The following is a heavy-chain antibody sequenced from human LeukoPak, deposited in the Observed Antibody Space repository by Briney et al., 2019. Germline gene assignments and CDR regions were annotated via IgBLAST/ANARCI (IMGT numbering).Heavy chain of an antibody. V-gene: IGHV4-4*02. Sequence: PSGTLSLTCAVSGGSISSSKWWSWVRQPPGKGLEWIGEIYHDGSTNYNPSLKSRVTISVDKSKNQFSLKLNSVTAADTAVYYCARRYSSGWFPFDYWGQGTLVTVSS. J-gene: IGHJ4*02. D-gene: IGHD6-19*01. CDR1: GGSISSSKW. CDR3: ARRYSSGWFPFDY. CDR2: IYHDGST.